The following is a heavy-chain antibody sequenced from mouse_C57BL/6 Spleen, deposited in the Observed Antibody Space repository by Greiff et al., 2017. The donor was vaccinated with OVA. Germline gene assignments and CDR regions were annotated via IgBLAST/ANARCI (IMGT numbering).Heavy chain of an antibody. CDR3: ARDGASWFAY. CDR1: GYTFTSYW. Sequence: QVQLQQPGAELVRPGPSVKLSCKASGYTFTSYWMHWVKQRPGQGLEWIGVIDPCDSYTNYNEKFKGKATLTIDTSSSTAYMQLSSLTSEYSAGYYCARDGASWFAYWGQGTLVTVSA. V-gene: IGHV1-59*01. CDR2: IDPCDSYT. J-gene: IGHJ3*01.